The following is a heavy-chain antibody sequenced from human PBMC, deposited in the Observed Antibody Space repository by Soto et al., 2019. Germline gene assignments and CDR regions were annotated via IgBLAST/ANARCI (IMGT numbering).Heavy chain of an antibody. CDR1: GFSFTGYY. CDR2: INAHSGGT. D-gene: IGHD6-6*01. V-gene: IGHV1-2*02. CDR3: AKDLTRQLAYWLDP. Sequence: ASVKVSCKASGFSFTGYYIHWLRQAPGQGLEWMGWINAHSGGTEYAQKFQGRVSLTRDTSIATAYLTLTSLTSDDTALYYCAKDLTRQLAYWLDPWGQGTQVTVSS. J-gene: IGHJ5*02.